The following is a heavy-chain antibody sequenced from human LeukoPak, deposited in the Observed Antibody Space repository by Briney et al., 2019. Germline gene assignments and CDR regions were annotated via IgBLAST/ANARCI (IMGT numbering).Heavy chain of an antibody. D-gene: IGHD3-9*01. CDR2: ISAYNGNT. CDR3: ARDAHQLRYFDWLLSGAFDI. CDR1: GYTFTSYG. J-gene: IGHJ3*02. V-gene: IGHV1-18*01. Sequence: GASVKVSCKASGYTFTSYGISWVRQAPGQGLEWMGWISAYNGNTNYAQKLQGRVTMTTDTSTSTAYMELRSLRSDDTAVYYCARDAHQLRYFDWLLSGAFDIWGQGTMVTVSS.